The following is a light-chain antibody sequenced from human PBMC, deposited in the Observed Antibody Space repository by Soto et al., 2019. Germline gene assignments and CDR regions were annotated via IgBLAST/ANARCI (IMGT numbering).Light chain of an antibody. Sequence: MTQSPAFLSLSPGDGVTICCRTSQGIGSYLAWYQQKPGKAPELLIYATSTMDSGIPSRFSGSGSGTDFTLTISCLQSEDFAVYYCQQYNSWPCTFGPGTKVEIK. V-gene: IGKV3-15*01. CDR2: ATS. J-gene: IGKJ3*01. CDR1: QGIGSY. CDR3: QQYNSWPCT.